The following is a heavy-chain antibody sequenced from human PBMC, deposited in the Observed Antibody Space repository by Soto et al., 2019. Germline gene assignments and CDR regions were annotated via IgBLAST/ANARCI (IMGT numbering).Heavy chain of an antibody. V-gene: IGHV4-59*01. CDR3: AGSLLGYDILTGYYC. D-gene: IGHD3-9*01. J-gene: IGHJ4*02. Sequence: PSETLSLTCTVSGGSISSYYGSWIRQPPGKGLEWIGYIYYSGSTNYNPSLKGRVTISVDTSKNQFSLKLSSVTAADTAVYYCAGSLLGYDILTGYYCWGQGTLVTVSS. CDR2: IYYSGST. CDR1: GGSISSYY.